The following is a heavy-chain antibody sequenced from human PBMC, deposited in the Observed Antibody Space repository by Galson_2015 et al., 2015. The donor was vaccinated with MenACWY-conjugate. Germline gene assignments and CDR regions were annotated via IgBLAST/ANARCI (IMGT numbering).Heavy chain of an antibody. Sequence: SVKVSCKASGYTFTTDSIHWVRQAPGQGLEWMGRINPSSGTTTYAQKFQGRVTMTRDTSYMELYSLRSEDTAVYYCAGRNGSGGRGDFDYWGQGTLVTVSS. D-gene: IGHD2-15*01. J-gene: IGHJ4*02. CDR3: AGRNGSGGRGDFDY. CDR2: INPSSGTT. V-gene: IGHV1-46*01. CDR1: GYTFTTDS.